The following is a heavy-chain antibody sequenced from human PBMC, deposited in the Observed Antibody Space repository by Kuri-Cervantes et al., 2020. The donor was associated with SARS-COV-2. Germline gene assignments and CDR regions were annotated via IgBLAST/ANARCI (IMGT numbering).Heavy chain of an antibody. D-gene: IGHD6-19*01. Sequence: SETLSLTCTVSGGSISSSSYYWGWIRQPPGKGLEWIGSIYYSGSTYYNPSLKSRVTISVDTSKNQSSLKLSSVTAAETAVYYCARHTGNSSGWYLYYYGMDVWGQGTTVTVSS. CDR1: GGSISSSSYY. CDR2: IYYSGST. J-gene: IGHJ6*02. V-gene: IGHV4-39*07. CDR3: ARHTGNSSGWYLYYYGMDV.